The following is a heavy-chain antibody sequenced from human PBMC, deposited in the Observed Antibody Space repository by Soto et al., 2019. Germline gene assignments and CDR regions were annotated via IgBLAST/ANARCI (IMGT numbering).Heavy chain of an antibody. CDR1: GGAFSGYY. CDR3: AMGYSSGPTDY. J-gene: IGHJ4*02. CDR2: INYSGGT. Sequence: SETLSLTCAVYGGAFSGYYWSWVRQPPGEGLGWVGEINYSGGTNYNPSLKSRVTISVDTSKNQFSLKLSSVTAADTAVYYCAMGYSSGPTDYWGQGTLVTVSS. D-gene: IGHD6-19*01. V-gene: IGHV4-34*01.